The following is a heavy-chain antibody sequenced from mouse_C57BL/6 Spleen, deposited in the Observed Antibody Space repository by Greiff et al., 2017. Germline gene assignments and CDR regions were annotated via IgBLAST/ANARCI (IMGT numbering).Heavy chain of an antibody. Sequence: QVQLQQPGAELVKPGASVKVSCKASGYTFTSYWMHWVKQRPGQGLEWIGNINPSNGGTNYNEKFKSKATLTVDKSSSTAYMQLSSLTSEDSAVYYCARSPGRYYFDYWGQGTTLTVSS. CDR3: ARSPGRYYFDY. CDR1: GYTFTSYW. V-gene: IGHV1-53*01. J-gene: IGHJ2*01. CDR2: INPSNGGT. D-gene: IGHD1-1*01.